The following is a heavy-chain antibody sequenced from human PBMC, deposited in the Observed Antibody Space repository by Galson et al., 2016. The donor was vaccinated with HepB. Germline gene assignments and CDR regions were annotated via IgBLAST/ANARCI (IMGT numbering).Heavy chain of an antibody. CDR2: IYYSGST. V-gene: IGHV4-39*01. CDR3: ASSGEVAGKEFDY. Sequence: WVRQPPGKGLEWFGSIYYSGSTFYNPSLRSRLTISVDTSKNQFSLRLSSVTAADTAVDYCASSGEVAGKEFDYWGQGTLVTVSS. J-gene: IGHJ4*02. D-gene: IGHD5-12*01.